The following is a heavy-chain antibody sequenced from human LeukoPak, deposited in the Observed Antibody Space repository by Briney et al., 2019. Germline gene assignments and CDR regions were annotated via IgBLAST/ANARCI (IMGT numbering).Heavy chain of an antibody. J-gene: IGHJ4*02. Sequence: SETLSLTCTVSGGSISSITYHWGWIRQPPGKGLEWIGSIYYSGSTYYNPSLKSRVTISVDTSKNQFSLKLSSVTAADTAVYYCAGHRFNYGTTYFDYWGQGTLVTVSS. CDR2: IYYSGST. V-gene: IGHV4-39*01. CDR3: AGHRFNYGTTYFDY. D-gene: IGHD1-14*01. CDR1: GGSISSITYH.